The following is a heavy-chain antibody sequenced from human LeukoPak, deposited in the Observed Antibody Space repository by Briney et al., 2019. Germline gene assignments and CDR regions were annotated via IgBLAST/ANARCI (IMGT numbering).Heavy chain of an antibody. J-gene: IGHJ4*02. CDR2: ISSSSSYI. V-gene: IGHV3-21*01. D-gene: IGHD4-17*01. CDR3: ARDHEPDSGDTSYYFDY. CDR1: GFTFSSYS. Sequence: GGSLRLSCAASGFTFSSYSMNWVRQAPGKGLEWVSSISSSSSYIYYADSVKGRFTISRDNAKNSLYLQMNSLRAEDTAVYYCARDHEPDSGDTSYYFDYWGPGTLVTVSS.